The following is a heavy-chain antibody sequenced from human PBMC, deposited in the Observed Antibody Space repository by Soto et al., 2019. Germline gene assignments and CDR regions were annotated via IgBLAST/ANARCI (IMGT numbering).Heavy chain of an antibody. Sequence: GGSLRLSCAASGFTFSSYSMHWVRQAPGKGLEWVAVISYDGSNKYYADSVKGRFTISRDNSKNTLYLQMNSLRAEDTAVYYCSSSSDYGDYVDYYYGMDVWGQGTTVTVSS. CDR2: ISYDGSNK. D-gene: IGHD4-17*01. J-gene: IGHJ6*02. CDR3: SSSSDYGDYVDYYYGMDV. V-gene: IGHV3-30*03. CDR1: GFTFSSYS.